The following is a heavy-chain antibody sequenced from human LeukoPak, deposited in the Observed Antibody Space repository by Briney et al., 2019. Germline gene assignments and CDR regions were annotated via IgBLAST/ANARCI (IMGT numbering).Heavy chain of an antibody. J-gene: IGHJ1*01. Sequence: SVKVSCKASVGTFSSYAISWVRQAPGQGVEWMGGIIPILGTSNYAQSFQGGLTISADESSGTAYMALSSLRSEDTAIYYCATTRDYYDNSGYTLLQDWGQGTLVTVSS. V-gene: IGHV1-69*13. CDR2: IIPILGTS. CDR1: VGTFSSYA. CDR3: ATTRDYYDNSGYTLLQD. D-gene: IGHD3-22*01.